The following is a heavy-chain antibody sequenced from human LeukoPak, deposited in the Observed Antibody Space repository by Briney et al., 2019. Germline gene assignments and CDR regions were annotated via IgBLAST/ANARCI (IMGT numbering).Heavy chain of an antibody. D-gene: IGHD2-15*01. CDR2: IYYSGST. CDR1: GGSISSAGYY. V-gene: IGHV4-61*08. Sequence: SQTLSLTCTVSGGSISSAGYYWSWIRQHPGKGLEWIGYIYYSGSTNYNPSLKSRFTISVDTSKNQFSLKLSSVTAADTAVYYCARYVGYCSGGSCYSENWFDPWGQGTLVTVSS. CDR3: ARYVGYCSGGSCYSENWFDP. J-gene: IGHJ5*02.